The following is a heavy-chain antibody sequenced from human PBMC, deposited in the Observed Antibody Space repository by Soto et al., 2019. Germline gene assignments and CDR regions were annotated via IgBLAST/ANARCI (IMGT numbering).Heavy chain of an antibody. CDR2: VYYSGIT. D-gene: IGHD2-8*01. CDR1: GGSISSGDYY. J-gene: IGHJ4*02. CDR3: AKEMFCPNLYPGD. Sequence: QVQLQESGPGLVRPSQTLSLTCTVSGGSISSGDYYWSWIRQHPGRGLEWIGYVYYSGITFYNPSLKSRLTISVDPSKNQFYLRLGSVTSADPALYYCAKEMFCPNLYPGDWGQGTLVTVSS. V-gene: IGHV4-31*03.